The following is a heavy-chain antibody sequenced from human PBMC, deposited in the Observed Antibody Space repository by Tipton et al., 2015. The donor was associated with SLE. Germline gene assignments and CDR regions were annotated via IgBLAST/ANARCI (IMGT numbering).Heavy chain of an antibody. D-gene: IGHD3-10*01. CDR2: ISASGGSGTST. J-gene: IGHJ3*02. Sequence: SLRLSCAASGFTFSNYAMSWVRQAPGKGLEWVSTISASGGSGTSTYCADSVRGRFTISRDNSKNTLSLQMNSLTAEDTAVYYCARRELLWPLDAFDIWGQGTMVTVSS. CDR1: GFTFSNYA. CDR3: ARRELLWPLDAFDI. V-gene: IGHV3-23*01.